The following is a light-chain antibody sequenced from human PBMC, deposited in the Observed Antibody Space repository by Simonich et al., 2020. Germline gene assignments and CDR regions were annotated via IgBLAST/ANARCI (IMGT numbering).Light chain of an antibody. V-gene: IGLV2-14*01. Sequence: QSALTQPASVSGSPGQSITISCTGTSSDVGGSNYVSWYQQHPGKAPKHMIYDVSKRPSGVSNRFSGSKSGNTASLTISGLQAEDEADYYCSSYTSSSTVFGGGTKLTVL. CDR1: SSDVGGSNY. CDR3: SSYTSSSTV. J-gene: IGLJ2*01. CDR2: DVS.